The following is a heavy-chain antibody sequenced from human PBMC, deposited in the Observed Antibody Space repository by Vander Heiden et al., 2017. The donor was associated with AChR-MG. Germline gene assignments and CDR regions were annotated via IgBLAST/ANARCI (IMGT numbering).Heavy chain of an antibody. J-gene: IGHJ6*03. D-gene: IGHD2-2*01. CDR2: IWYDGSNK. CDR3: ARDGTVVVPAAIFGGLYYYYYYMDV. V-gene: IGHV3-33*01. Sequence: GFTFSSYGMHWVRQAPGKGLEWVAVIWYDGSNKYYADSVKGRFTISRDNSKNTLYLQMNSLRAEDTAVYYCARDGTVVVPAAIFGGLYYYYYYMDVWGKGTTVTVSS. CDR1: GFTFSSYG.